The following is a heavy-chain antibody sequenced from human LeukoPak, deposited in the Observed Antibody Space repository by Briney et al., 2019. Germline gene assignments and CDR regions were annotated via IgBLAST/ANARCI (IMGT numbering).Heavy chain of an antibody. CDR1: GYTFTGYY. CDR2: INPNSGGT. J-gene: IGHJ5*02. CDR3: ARDAGLDTAMVWFDP. D-gene: IGHD5-18*01. V-gene: IGHV1-2*02. Sequence: GASVKVSCKASGYTFTGYYMHWVRQAPGQGLEWMGWINPNSGGTNYAQKFQGRVTMTRDTSISTAYMELSRLRSDDTAVYYCARDAGLDTAMVWFDPWGQGTLVTVSS.